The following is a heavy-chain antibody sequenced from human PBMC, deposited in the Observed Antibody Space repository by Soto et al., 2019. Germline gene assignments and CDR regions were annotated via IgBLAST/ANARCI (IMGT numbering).Heavy chain of an antibody. D-gene: IGHD6-19*01. V-gene: IGHV1-8*01. CDR2: LNPNSGDT. Sequence: ASVKVACKASGYTFSSYDINWVRQATGQGLEWMGWLNPNSGDTGYAQKFQGRVTLTRNTSINTAYIELSSLTSDDTAVYYCATSGGGWYLYWG. CDR1: GYTFSSYD. CDR3: ATSGGGWYLY. J-gene: IGHJ4*01.